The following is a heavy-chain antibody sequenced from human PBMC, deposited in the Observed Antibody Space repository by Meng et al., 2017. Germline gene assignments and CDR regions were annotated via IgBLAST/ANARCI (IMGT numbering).Heavy chain of an antibody. V-gene: IGHV4-34*01. J-gene: IGHJ4*02. CDR1: GGSFSGYY. CDR3: ARGLGYCSGGSSC. D-gene: IGHD2-15*01. Sequence: QVQLQTLGAGLLKPAETLSLTCAVCGGSFSGYYWSWIRQPTGKGLEWIGEINHSGSTNYNPSLKSRVTISVATSKSQFSLKLSSVTAADTAVYYCARGLGYCSGGSSCWGQGTLVTVSS. CDR2: INHSGST.